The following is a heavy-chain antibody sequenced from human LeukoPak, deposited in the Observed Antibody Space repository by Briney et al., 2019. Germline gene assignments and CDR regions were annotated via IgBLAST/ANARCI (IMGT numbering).Heavy chain of an antibody. CDR2: ISNSDSTI. D-gene: IGHD2-8*01. V-gene: IGHV3-48*03. CDR1: GFTFSSYE. Sequence: PGGSLRPSCATSGFTFSSYEMNWVRQAPGKGLEWVSYISNSDSTIFYADPVKGRFTVSRDNAKNSLYLQMNNLRAEDTALYYCARARNGVLFDYWGQGTLVTVSS. J-gene: IGHJ4*02. CDR3: ARARNGVLFDY.